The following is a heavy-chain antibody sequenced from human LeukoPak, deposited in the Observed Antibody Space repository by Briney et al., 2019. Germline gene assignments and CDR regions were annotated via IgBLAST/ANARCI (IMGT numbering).Heavy chain of an antibody. D-gene: IGHD3-10*01. Sequence: RASVKVPCKASGGTFSSYAISWVRQAPGQGLEWMGGIIPIFGTANYAQKFQGRVTITADESTSTAYMELNSLRAEDTALYYCAKDMAAYYYASGNIDYWGQGTLVTVSS. CDR2: IIPIFGTA. V-gene: IGHV1-69*13. J-gene: IGHJ4*02. CDR3: AKDMAAYYYASGNIDY. CDR1: GGTFSSYA.